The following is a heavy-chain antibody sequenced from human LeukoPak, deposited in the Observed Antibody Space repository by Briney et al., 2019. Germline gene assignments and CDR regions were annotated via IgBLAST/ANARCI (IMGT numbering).Heavy chain of an antibody. CDR2: ISSSSSYI. Sequence: GGSLRLSCVASGFPFSSYWMTWVRQAPGKGLEWVSSISSSSSYIYYADSVKGRFTISRDNAKNSLYLQMNSLRAEDTAVYYCARDGEHVDYWGQGTLVTVSS. CDR1: GFPFSSYW. V-gene: IGHV3-21*01. D-gene: IGHD1/OR15-1a*01. J-gene: IGHJ4*02. CDR3: ARDGEHVDY.